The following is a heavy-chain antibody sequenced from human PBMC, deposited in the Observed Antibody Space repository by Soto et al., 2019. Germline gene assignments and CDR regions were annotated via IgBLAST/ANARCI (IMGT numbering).Heavy chain of an antibody. CDR3: ASIRANTYYYGMDV. CDR1: GGTFSSYA. Sequence: QVQLVQSGAEVKKPGSSVKVSCKASGGTFSSYAISWVRQAPGQGLEWMGGVIPIFGAADYAQKFQDRVSSTAGEYTSTASMELSSLRSEETVVYYCASIRANTYYYGMDVWGQGTTVTVSS. J-gene: IGHJ6*02. V-gene: IGHV1-69*12. D-gene: IGHD3-10*01. CDR2: VIPIFGAA.